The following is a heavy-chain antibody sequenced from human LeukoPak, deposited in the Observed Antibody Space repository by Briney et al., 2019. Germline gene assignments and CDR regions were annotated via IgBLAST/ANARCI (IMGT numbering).Heavy chain of an antibody. J-gene: IGHJ4*02. D-gene: IGHD5-12*01. V-gene: IGHV3-33*01. CDR2: IWYDGSNK. CDR1: GFTFSSYG. CDR3: ARDSPRGYGGY. Sequence: PGRSLRLSCAASGFTFSSYGMHWVRQAPGKGLEWVAVIWYDGSNKYYADSVKGRFTISRDNSKNTLYLQMNSLRAEDTAVYYCARDSPRGYGGYWGQGTLVIVSS.